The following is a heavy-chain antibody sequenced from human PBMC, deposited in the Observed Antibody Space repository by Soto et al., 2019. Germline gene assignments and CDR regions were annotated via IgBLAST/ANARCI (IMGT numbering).Heavy chain of an antibody. D-gene: IGHD3-10*01. CDR2: IYYSGST. CDR3: ARHTRWFGELFRYYYMDV. CDR1: GGSISSYY. V-gene: IGHV4-59*08. Sequence: SETLSLTCTVSGGSISSYYWSWIRQPPGKGLEWIGYIYYSGSTNYNPSLKSRVTISVDTSKNQFSLKLSSVTAADTAVYYCARHTRWFGELFRYYYMDVWGKGTTVTVSS. J-gene: IGHJ6*03.